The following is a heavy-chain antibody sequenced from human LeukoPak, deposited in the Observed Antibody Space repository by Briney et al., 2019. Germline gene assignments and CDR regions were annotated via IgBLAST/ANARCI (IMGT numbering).Heavy chain of an antibody. D-gene: IGHD4-17*01. Sequence: SETLSLTCTVPGGSVSSGSYYWSWIRQRPGKGLEWIGYIYYSGSTNYNPSLNSRLSISVDTSENQFSLRLGSVTAAHTAVYYCARDSYGDLNYWGQGTLVTVSS. CDR3: ARDSYGDLNY. J-gene: IGHJ4*02. CDR1: GGSVSSGSYY. V-gene: IGHV4-61*01. CDR2: IYYSGST.